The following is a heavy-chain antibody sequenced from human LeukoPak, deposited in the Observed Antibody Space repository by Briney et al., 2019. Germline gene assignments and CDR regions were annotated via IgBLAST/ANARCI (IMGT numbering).Heavy chain of an antibody. CDR1: GFTFSSYA. V-gene: IGHV3-30-3*01. D-gene: IGHD3-10*01. J-gene: IGHJ4*02. Sequence: GGSLRLSCAASGFTFSSYAMHWVRQAPGKGLEWVAVISYDGSNKYYADSVKGRFTTSRDNSKNTLYLQMNSLRAEDTAVYYCARDAYYYGSGSYDYWGQGTLVTVSS. CDR3: ARDAYYYGSGSYDY. CDR2: ISYDGSNK.